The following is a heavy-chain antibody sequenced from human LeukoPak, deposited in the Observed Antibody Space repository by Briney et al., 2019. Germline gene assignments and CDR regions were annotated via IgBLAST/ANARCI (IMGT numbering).Heavy chain of an antibody. D-gene: IGHD2-2*01. CDR2: ISYDGSNK. V-gene: IGHV3-30*04. Sequence: GRSLRLSCAASGFTFSSYAMHWVRQAPGKGLEWVAVISYDGSNKYYADSVKGRFTISRDNSKNTLYLQMNSLRAEDTAVYYCGKGMDVPAAYYYYGMDVWGQGTTVTVSS. CDR1: GFTFSSYA. CDR3: GKGMDVPAAYYYYGMDV. J-gene: IGHJ6*02.